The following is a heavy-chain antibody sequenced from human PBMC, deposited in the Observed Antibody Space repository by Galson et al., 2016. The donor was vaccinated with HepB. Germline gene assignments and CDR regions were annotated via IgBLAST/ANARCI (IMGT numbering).Heavy chain of an antibody. CDR1: GFTFSDAY. CDR3: TIDLPHDSGCYHYGPISCNYYGLDV. V-gene: IGHV3-15*01. J-gene: IGHJ6*02. D-gene: IGHD3-22*01. Sequence: SLRLSCAASGFTFSDAYMGWVRQAPGKGLEWLARINSRSAGETADYAEPVTGRFTISRDASKNMQYLQMKSLKIEDTAVYYCTIDLPHDSGCYHYGPISCNYYGLDVWGQGTTVTVSS. CDR2: INSRSAGETA.